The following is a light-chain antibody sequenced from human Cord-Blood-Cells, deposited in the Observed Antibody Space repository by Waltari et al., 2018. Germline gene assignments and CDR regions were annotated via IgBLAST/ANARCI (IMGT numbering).Light chain of an antibody. CDR2: DAS. V-gene: IGKV3-11*01. J-gene: IGKJ4*01. CDR1: QRVRSN. Sequence: EIVLTQSPATLSLSPGERATLPCRASQRVRSNLAWYQQKPGQAPRLLIYDASNRATCIPARFSGSGSGTDFTLTISSLEPEDFAVYYCQQRSNWPLTFGGGTKVEIK. CDR3: QQRSNWPLT.